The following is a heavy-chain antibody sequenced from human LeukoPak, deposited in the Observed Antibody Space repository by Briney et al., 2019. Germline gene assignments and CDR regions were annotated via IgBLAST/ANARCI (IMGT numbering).Heavy chain of an antibody. CDR1: GGSISRGAYY. J-gene: IGHJ6*02. CDR2: IYYSGST. CDR3: ARDPRVKNDNEKDYYYYGMDV. D-gene: IGHD1-1*01. V-gene: IGHV4-31*03. Sequence: SQTLSLTCTVSGGSISRGAYYWSWIREHPGKGLEGIGYIYYSGSTYYNPSLKSRVTISVDTSKNQFSLKLSSVTAADTAVYYCARDPRVKNDNEKDYYYYGMDVWGQGTTVTVSS.